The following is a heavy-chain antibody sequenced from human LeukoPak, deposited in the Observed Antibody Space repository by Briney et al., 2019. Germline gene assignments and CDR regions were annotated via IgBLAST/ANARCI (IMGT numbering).Heavy chain of an antibody. CDR3: ARDPGTVVSYYYYMDV. CDR1: GFTLSSYT. D-gene: IGHD4-23*01. CDR2: ISSSSSYI. V-gene: IGHV3-21*01. J-gene: IGHJ6*03. Sequence: GGSLRLSCAASGFTLSSYTMNWVRQAPGKGLEWVSSISSSSSYIYYADSLKGRFTISRDNAKNSLYLQMNSLRAEDTAVYYCARDPGTVVSYYYYMDVWGKGTTVTVSS.